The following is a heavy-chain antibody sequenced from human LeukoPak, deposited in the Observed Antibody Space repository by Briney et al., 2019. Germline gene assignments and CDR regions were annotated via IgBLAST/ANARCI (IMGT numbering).Heavy chain of an antibody. CDR3: DSIGFDY. V-gene: IGHV4-34*01. J-gene: IGHJ4*02. CDR1: GGSFSGYY. D-gene: IGHD2-21*01. CDR2: INHSGST. Sequence: PSETLSLTCAVSGGSFSGYYWSWIRQPPGKGLEWIGEINHSGSTNYNPSLKSRVTISVDTSKNEFSLKLSSVTAADTAVYYRDSIGFDYWGQGTLVTVSS.